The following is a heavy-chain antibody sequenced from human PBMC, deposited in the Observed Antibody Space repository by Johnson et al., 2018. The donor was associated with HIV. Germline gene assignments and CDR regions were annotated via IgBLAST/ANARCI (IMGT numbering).Heavy chain of an antibody. CDR1: GFTVSSTY. D-gene: IGHD3-22*01. J-gene: IGHJ3*02. CDR3: AKAPLSGYEDAFDI. Sequence: QVQLVESGGGLIQPGGSLRLSCAASGFTVSSTYMSWVRQAPGKGLEWVAVISYDGSNKYYADFVKGRFTISRDNSKNTLYLQMNSLRAEDTAVYYCAKAPLSGYEDAFDIWGQGTMVTVSS. V-gene: IGHV3-30*18. CDR2: ISYDGSNK.